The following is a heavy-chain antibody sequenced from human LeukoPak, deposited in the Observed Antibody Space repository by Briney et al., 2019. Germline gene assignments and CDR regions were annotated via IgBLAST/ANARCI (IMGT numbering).Heavy chain of an antibody. J-gene: IGHJ4*02. D-gene: IGHD1-26*01. CDR2: ISPTGSTI. Sequence: GGSLRLSCAASGFTFSSYEMIWVRQAPGKGLEWVSYISPTGSTIYYADSVKGRFTISRDNAKNSLYLQMNSLRVEDTAVYYCARDEVGVTTEFDYWGQGTVVTVSS. CDR1: GFTFSSYE. V-gene: IGHV3-48*03. CDR3: ARDEVGVTTEFDY.